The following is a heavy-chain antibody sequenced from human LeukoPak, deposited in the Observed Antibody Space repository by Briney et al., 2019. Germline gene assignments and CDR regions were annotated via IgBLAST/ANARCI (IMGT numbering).Heavy chain of an antibody. CDR2: INTNTGNP. Sequence: ASVKVSCKASGYTFTSYAMNWVRQAPGQGLEWMGWINTNTGNPTYAQGFTGRFVFSLDTSVSTAYLQISSLKAEDTAVYYCARVLTMVRGIYNWFDPWGQGTLVTVSS. CDR1: GYTFTSYA. D-gene: IGHD3-10*01. CDR3: ARVLTMVRGIYNWFDP. V-gene: IGHV7-4-1*02. J-gene: IGHJ5*02.